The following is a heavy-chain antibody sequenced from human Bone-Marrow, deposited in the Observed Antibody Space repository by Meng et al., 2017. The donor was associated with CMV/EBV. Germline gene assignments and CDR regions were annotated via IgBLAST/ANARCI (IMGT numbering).Heavy chain of an antibody. D-gene: IGHD6-19*01. V-gene: IGHV4-39*07. CDR3: ARRYSSGWYDH. Sequence: SEPLSLTCTVSGGSISSSSYYWGWIRQPPGKGLEWIGSIYYSGSTYYNPSLKSRVTISVDTSKNQFSLKLSSVTAADTAVYSCARRYSSGWYDHWGQGTLVTVSS. J-gene: IGHJ4*02. CDR2: IYYSGST. CDR1: GGSISSSSYY.